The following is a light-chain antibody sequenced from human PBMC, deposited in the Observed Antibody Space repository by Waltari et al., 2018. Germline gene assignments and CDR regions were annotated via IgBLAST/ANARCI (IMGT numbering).Light chain of an antibody. Sequence: SSELTQDPAVSVAMGQTVRITCQGDSLRSYYASWYQQRPGQAPILVIYDKNNRPSGVPDRFSGSSSHKTGSLTITGAQAEDEASYYCLSRDASGVAGSFGGGTKLTVL. CDR2: DKN. J-gene: IGLJ2*01. CDR3: LSRDASGVAGS. CDR1: SLRSYY. V-gene: IGLV3-19*01.